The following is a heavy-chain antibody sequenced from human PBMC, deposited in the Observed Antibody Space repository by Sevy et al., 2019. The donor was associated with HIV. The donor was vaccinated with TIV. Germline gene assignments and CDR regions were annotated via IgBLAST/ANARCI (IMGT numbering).Heavy chain of an antibody. J-gene: IGHJ6*02. V-gene: IGHV3-21*01. CDR3: ARDRGVGTSSYGMDV. CDR1: GFTFSSYS. Sequence: GGSLRLSCAASGFTFSSYSLSSYSINWVRQAPGKGLEWVSSISSGSSYIFYADSVKGRFTISRDNAKNSLYLQMNSLRAEDTAVYYCARDRGVGTSSYGMDVWGQGTTVTVSS. CDR2: ISSGSSYI. D-gene: IGHD1-26*01.